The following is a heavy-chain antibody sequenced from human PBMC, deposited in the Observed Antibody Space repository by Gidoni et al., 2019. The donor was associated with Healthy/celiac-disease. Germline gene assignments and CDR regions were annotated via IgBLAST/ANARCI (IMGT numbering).Heavy chain of an antibody. CDR3: ARSYYYDTPDAFDI. Sequence: QVQLQQWGAGLLKPSETLSLTCAVYGGSFSGYYWSWIRQPPGKGLEWIGEINHSGRTNYNPSLKSRVTISVDTSKNQFSLKLSSVTAADTAVYYCARSYYYDTPDAFDIWGQGTMVTVSS. CDR2: INHSGRT. D-gene: IGHD3-22*01. V-gene: IGHV4-34*01. J-gene: IGHJ3*02. CDR1: GGSFSGYY.